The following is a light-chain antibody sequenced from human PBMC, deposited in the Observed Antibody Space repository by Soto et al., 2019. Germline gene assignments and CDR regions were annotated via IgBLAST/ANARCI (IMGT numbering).Light chain of an antibody. CDR3: AAWDDSLNGWV. J-gene: IGLJ3*02. V-gene: IGLV1-44*01. CDR1: SSNIGSNT. CDR2: SND. Sequence: QSVLTQPPSASGTPGQRVTISCSGRSSNIGSNTVDWYQQFPGTAPKLLIYSNDQGPSGVPDRFSGSKSGTSASLAISGLQSEDEADYYCAAWDDSLNGWVFGGGTKLTVL.